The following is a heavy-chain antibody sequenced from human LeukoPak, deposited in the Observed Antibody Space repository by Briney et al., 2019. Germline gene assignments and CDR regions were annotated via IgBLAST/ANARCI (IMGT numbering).Heavy chain of an antibody. CDR1: GFTVSSNY. J-gene: IGHJ4*02. V-gene: IGHV3-53*01. CDR3: ARRSGIAVAGAFDY. D-gene: IGHD6-19*01. CDR2: IYSGGST. Sequence: GGSLRLSCAASGFTVSSNYMSWVRQAPGKGLEWVSVIYSGGSTYYADSVKGRFTISRDNSKNTLYLQMNSLRAEDMAVYYCARRSGIAVAGAFDYWGQGTLVTVSS.